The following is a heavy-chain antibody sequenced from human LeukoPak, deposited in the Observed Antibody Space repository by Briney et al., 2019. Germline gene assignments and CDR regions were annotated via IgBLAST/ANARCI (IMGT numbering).Heavy chain of an antibody. CDR1: GFTFSSYG. J-gene: IGHJ4*02. CDR3: PREGPRGNSQFDY. Sequence: GRSLRLSCAASGFTFSSYGMHWVRQAPGKGLEWVALIWYDGSNKYYTDSVKGRLTISRDNSKNTLYLQMNSLRAEDTAIYYCPREGPRGNSQFDYWGQGTLVTVSS. CDR2: IWYDGSNK. V-gene: IGHV3-33*01. D-gene: IGHD2/OR15-2a*01.